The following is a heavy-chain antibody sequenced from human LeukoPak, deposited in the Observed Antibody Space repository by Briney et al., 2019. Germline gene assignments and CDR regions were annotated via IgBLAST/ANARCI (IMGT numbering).Heavy chain of an antibody. Sequence: SETLSLTCAVSGGCISSSNWWRWVRQPPGKRLEWIGEIYHSGSANYNPSLKSRVTISVDKSKNQFSLKLSSVTAADTAVYCCARDYYGSGSTVDYWGQGTLVTVSS. CDR3: ARDYYGSGSTVDY. J-gene: IGHJ4*02. CDR2: IYHSGSA. CDR1: GGCISSSNW. D-gene: IGHD3-10*01. V-gene: IGHV4-4*01.